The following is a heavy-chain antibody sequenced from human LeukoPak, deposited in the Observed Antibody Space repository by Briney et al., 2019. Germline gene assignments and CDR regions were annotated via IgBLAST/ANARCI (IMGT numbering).Heavy chain of an antibody. J-gene: IGHJ4*02. D-gene: IGHD3-22*01. V-gene: IGHV3-23*01. Sequence: PGGSLRLSCAASGFTFSSYAMSWIRQAPGKGLEWVSAISGSGGSTYYADSVKGRFTISRDNSKNTLYLQMNSLRAEDTAVYYCAKSPRAIVVVTNWGQGTLVTVSS. CDR3: AKSPRAIVVVTN. CDR1: GFTFSSYA. CDR2: ISGSGGST.